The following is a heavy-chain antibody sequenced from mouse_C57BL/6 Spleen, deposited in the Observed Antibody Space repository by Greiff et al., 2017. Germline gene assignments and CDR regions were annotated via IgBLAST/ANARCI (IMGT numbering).Heavy chain of an antibody. Sequence: QVQLQQSGAELVKPGASVKLSCKASGYTFTEYTIHWVKQRSGQGLEWIGWFYPRSGSIKYNEKFKDKATLTADKSSSTVYMELSRLTSEDSAVYFCARHEEDDGYYLYAMDYWGQGTSVTVSS. J-gene: IGHJ4*01. CDR1: GYTFTEYT. D-gene: IGHD2-3*01. V-gene: IGHV1-62-2*01. CDR3: ARHEEDDGYYLYAMDY. CDR2: FYPRSGSI.